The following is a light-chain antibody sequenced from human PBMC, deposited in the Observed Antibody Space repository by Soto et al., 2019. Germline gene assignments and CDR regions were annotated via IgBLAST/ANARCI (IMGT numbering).Light chain of an antibody. V-gene: IGLV2-8*01. CDR2: AVS. J-gene: IGLJ2*01. CDR3: SSYAGSNNVI. CDR1: SGDVGGYNF. Sequence: QSALTQPPSASGSPGQSGTISCTGTSGDVGGYNFVSWYQHHPGKAPKLMIFAVSQRPSGVPDRFSGSKSGNTASLTVSGLQAEDEADYYCSSYAGSNNVIFGGGTKLTVL.